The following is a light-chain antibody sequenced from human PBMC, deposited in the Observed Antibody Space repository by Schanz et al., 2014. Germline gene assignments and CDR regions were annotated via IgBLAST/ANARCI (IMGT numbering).Light chain of an antibody. CDR1: SSDVGGYNY. V-gene: IGLV2-14*03. CDR2: DVS. Sequence: QSALTQPASVSGSPGQSITISCTGTSSDVGGYNYVSWYQHHPGKAPKLMIYDVSNRPSGVSNRFSGSKSANTASLTISGLQAEDEAYYYCSSYAGSNTLVFGGGTKLTVL. CDR3: SSYAGSNTLV. J-gene: IGLJ2*01.